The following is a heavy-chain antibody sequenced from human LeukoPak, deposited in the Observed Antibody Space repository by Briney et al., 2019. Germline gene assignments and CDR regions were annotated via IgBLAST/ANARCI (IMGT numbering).Heavy chain of an antibody. V-gene: IGHV4-4*07. CDR3: ARVGGRYPYYYYYMDV. CDR2: IYTSGST. D-gene: IGHD1-26*01. CDR1: GCSISSYY. J-gene: IGHJ6*03. Sequence: SETLSLTCTVSGCSISSYYWSWIRQPAGKGLEWIGRIYTSGSTNYNPSLKSRVTMSVDTSKNQLSLKLSSVTAADTAVYYCARVGGRYPYYYYYMDVWGKGTTVTVSS.